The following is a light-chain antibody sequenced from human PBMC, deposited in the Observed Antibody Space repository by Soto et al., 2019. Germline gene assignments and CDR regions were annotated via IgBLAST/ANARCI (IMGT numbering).Light chain of an antibody. CDR2: DVS. V-gene: IGLV2-14*01. J-gene: IGLJ2*01. CDR3: SSYTTSDTVV. Sequence: QSVLTQPASVSGSPGQSITISCTGTSSDVGAYNYVSWYQQHPGKAPKLIIYDVSNRPPGVSNRFSGSKSGNTASLTISGLQAEDEADYYCSSYTTSDTVVFGGGTKLTVL. CDR1: SSDVGAYNY.